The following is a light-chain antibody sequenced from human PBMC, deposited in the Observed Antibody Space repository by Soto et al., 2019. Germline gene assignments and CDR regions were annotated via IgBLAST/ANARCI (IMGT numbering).Light chain of an antibody. CDR1: QSVSRH. J-gene: IGKJ4*01. CDR2: DAS. V-gene: IGKV3-11*01. Sequence: ELVLTQSPATLSLSSGERATLXXRARQSVSRHLAWYQQKPGQAPRLXXYDASNRATGIPARFSGSGSGTDFTLTISSLEPEDFAVYYCQQRNNWPPVTFGGGTKVDIK. CDR3: QQRNNWPPVT.